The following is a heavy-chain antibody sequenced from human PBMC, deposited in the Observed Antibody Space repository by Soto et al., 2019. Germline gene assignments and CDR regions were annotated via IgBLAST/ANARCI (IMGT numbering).Heavy chain of an antibody. D-gene: IGHD2-2*01. J-gene: IGHJ6*02. CDR1: GFTFSSSG. Sequence: LVKVSCKASGFTFSSSGVQGVRQARGQRLECIGWIVGASGNTNYAQKFQERVTLTRDMSTSTAYLELSSLRSEDKAVYYCAAGGRVVVVPAARVGFDYYYYGMDVWGQGPTVTVSS. V-gene: IGHV1-58*01. CDR2: IVGASGNT. CDR3: AAGGRVVVVPAARVGFDYYYYGMDV.